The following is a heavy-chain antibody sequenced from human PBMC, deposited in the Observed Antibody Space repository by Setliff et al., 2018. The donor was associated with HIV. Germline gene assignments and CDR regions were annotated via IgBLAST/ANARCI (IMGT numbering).Heavy chain of an antibody. D-gene: IGHD3-10*01. V-gene: IGHV1-18*01. Sequence: ASVKVSCKTSGYTFTSYDISWVRQAPGQGLEWMGWISPYSGYTKYPQNLQGRVTMTTDTSTNTAYMELRSLRSEDSAVYFCASKGGSENYPDSDAFDIWGQGTLVTVSS. CDR2: ISPYSGYT. CDR3: ASKGGSENYPDSDAFDI. J-gene: IGHJ3*02. CDR1: GYTFTSYD.